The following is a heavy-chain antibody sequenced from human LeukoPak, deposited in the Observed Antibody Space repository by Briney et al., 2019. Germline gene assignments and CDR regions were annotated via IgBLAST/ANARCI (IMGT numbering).Heavy chain of an antibody. Sequence: PGGSLRLSCAASGFTVSEFWMSWVRQAPGKGLEWVANIKQNGTEKNYVDSVKGRLTTSRDNAKNSLFLQMNSLRVEDTAVYYCARVSAAGSGFLDLWGRGTLVTVSS. J-gene: IGHJ2*01. CDR3: ARVSAAGSGFLDL. D-gene: IGHD6-13*01. V-gene: IGHV3-7*01. CDR1: GFTVSEFW. CDR2: IKQNGTEK.